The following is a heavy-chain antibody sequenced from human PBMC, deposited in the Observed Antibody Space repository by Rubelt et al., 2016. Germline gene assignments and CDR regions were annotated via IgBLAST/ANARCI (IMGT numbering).Heavy chain of an antibody. D-gene: IGHD2-15*01. V-gene: IGHV4-39*07. Sequence: GSIYYSGSTYYNPSVKSRVTISVDTSKNQFSLKLSSVTAADTAVYYCARDQCELGYCSGGSAPTGGWFDPWGQGTLVTVSS. CDR2: IYYSGST. J-gene: IGHJ5*02. CDR3: ARDQCELGYCSGGSAPTGGWFDP.